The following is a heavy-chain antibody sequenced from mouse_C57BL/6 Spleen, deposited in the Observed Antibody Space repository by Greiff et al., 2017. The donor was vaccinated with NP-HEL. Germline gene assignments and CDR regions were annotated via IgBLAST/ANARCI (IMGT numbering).Heavy chain of an antibody. CDR2: IYPRDGST. CDR3: AREESFSVVAFDY. V-gene: IGHV1-78*01. Sequence: VQVVESDAELVKPGASVKISCKASGYTFTDYTIHWMKQRPEQGLEWIGYIYPRDGSTKYNEKFKGKATLTADKSSSTAYMQLNSLTSEDSAVYFCAREESFSVVAFDYWGQGTTLTVSS. J-gene: IGHJ2*01. CDR1: GYTFTDYT. D-gene: IGHD1-1*01.